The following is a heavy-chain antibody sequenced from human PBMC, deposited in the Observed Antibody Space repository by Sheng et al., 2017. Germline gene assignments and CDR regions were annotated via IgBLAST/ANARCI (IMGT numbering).Heavy chain of an antibody. D-gene: IGHD6-19*01. CDR3: ARDSRLTLDAFDI. V-gene: IGHV3-66*01. J-gene: IGHJ3*02. Sequence: EVQLVESGGGLVQPGGSLRLSCAASGFTVSSYYMNWVRQAPGKGLEWVSVIYSGGSTYYADSVKGRFTISRDNSKNTLYLQMNSLRAEDTAVYYCARDSRLTLDAFDIWAKGNGHVSS. CDR2: IYSGGST. CDR1: GFTVSSYY.